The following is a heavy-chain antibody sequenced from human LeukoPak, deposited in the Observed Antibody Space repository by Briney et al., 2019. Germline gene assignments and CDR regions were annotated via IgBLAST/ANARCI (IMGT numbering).Heavy chain of an antibody. D-gene: IGHD2-15*01. CDR2: IGAYNGDT. CDR1: GYTFTSFS. V-gene: IGHV1-18*04. J-gene: IGHJ4*02. Sequence: GASVKVSCKPSGYTFTSFSISWVRQAPGQGLEWMGWIGAYNGDTNYAQKSQGRVTMTTDTSTSTAYMDLRSLRYDDTAVYYCTRDHCSGDNCPSLDYWGQGTLVTVSS. CDR3: TRDHCSGDNCPSLDY.